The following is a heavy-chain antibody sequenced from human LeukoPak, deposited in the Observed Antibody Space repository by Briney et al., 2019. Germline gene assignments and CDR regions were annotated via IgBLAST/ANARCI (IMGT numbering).Heavy chain of an antibody. D-gene: IGHD6-19*01. CDR3: AREGKISGCFDY. CDR1: GGSISSGDYY. J-gene: IGHJ4*02. V-gene: IGHV4-30-4*08. Sequence: TSETLSLTCTVSGGSISSGDYYWSWIRQPPGKGLEWIGYIYYSGSTYYNPSLKSRVTISVDTSKNQFSLKLSSVTAADTAVYYCAREGKISGCFDYWGQGTLVTVSS. CDR2: IYYSGST.